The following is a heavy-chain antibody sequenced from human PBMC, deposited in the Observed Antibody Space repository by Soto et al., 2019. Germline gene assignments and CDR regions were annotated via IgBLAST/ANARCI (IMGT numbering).Heavy chain of an antibody. CDR2: VNPKSGNT. CDR1: GYSFTTFD. J-gene: IGHJ5*02. Sequence: ASVKVSCKASGYSFTTFDINWVRQAAGQGLEWMGWVNPKSGNTDYAQKFRGRVTMTSNTSISTAYMQLSALTSEDTAVYYCARPYCDATSCYTDWFDPWGQGTLVTVSS. D-gene: IGHD2-2*02. CDR3: ARPYCDATSCYTDWFDP. V-gene: IGHV1-8*01.